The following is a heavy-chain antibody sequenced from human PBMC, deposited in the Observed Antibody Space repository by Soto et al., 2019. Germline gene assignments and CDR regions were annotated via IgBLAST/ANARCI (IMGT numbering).Heavy chain of an antibody. CDR2: IIPIFGTA. CDR1: GGTFSSYA. D-gene: IGHD3-10*01. J-gene: IGHJ4*02. V-gene: IGHV1-69*13. Sequence: SVKVSCKASGGTFSSYAIIWVRQAPGQGLEWMGGIIPIFGTANYAQKFQGRVTITADESTSTAYMELSSLRSEDTAVYYCARSPYGSGPAFDYWGQGTLVTVSS. CDR3: ARSPYGSGPAFDY.